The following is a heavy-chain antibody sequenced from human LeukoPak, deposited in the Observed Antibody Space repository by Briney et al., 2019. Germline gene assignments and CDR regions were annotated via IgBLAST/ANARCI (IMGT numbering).Heavy chain of an antibody. CDR1: GYTFSGYY. V-gene: IGHV1-2*02. CDR3: ARDRSSSWQHNWFDP. J-gene: IGHJ5*02. D-gene: IGHD6-13*01. Sequence: ASVKVSCKASGYTFSGYYMHWVRQAPGQGLEWMGWINPNSGGTNYAQKFQGRVTMTRDTSISTAYMELSRLRSDDTAVYYCARDRSSSWQHNWFDPWGQGTLVTVSS. CDR2: INPNSGGT.